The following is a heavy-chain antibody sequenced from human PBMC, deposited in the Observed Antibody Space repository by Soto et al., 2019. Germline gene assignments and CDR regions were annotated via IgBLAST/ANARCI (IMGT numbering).Heavy chain of an antibody. CDR2: INPSGGST. CDR1: GYTFTSYY. J-gene: IGHJ5*02. V-gene: IGHV1-46*01. D-gene: IGHD4-17*01. Sequence: ASVKVSCKASGYTFTSYYMHWVRQAPGQGLEWMGIINPSGGSTSYAQKFQGRVTMTRDTSTSTVYMELSSLRSEDTAVYYCARGSDYGDYSPFNWFDPWGQGTLVTVSS. CDR3: ARGSDYGDYSPFNWFDP.